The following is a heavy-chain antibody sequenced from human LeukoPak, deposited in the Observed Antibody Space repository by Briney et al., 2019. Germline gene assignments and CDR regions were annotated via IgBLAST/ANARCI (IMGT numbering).Heavy chain of an antibody. CDR2: LLADGSHK. CDR1: GFNFSSYG. V-gene: IGHV3-30*18. Sequence: GRSLRLSCEASGFNFSSYGMHWVRQALGKGLEWVAVLLADGSHKQFADSVKDRFAISRDNSKKTLYLQMNGLRAEDTAVYYCAKGGVSDRGSWYGDYFDYWGQGTLVTVSS. J-gene: IGHJ4*02. CDR3: AKGGVSDRGSWYGDYFDY. D-gene: IGHD6-13*01.